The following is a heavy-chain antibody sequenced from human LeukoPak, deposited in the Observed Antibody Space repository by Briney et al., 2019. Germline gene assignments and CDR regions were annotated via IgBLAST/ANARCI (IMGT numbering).Heavy chain of an antibody. D-gene: IGHD3-16*02. V-gene: IGHV4-30-2*01. CDR1: GGSISSGGYS. Sequence: SETLSLTCAVSGGSISSGGYSWGWIRQPPGKGLEWIGYIYHSGSTYYNPSLKSRVTISVDTSKNQFSLKLSSVTAADTAVYYCASRSVIGDYWGQGTLVTVSS. CDR2: IYHSGST. CDR3: ASRSVIGDY. J-gene: IGHJ4*02.